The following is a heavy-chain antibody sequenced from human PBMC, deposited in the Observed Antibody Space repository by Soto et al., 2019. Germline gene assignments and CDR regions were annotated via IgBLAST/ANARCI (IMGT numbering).Heavy chain of an antibody. D-gene: IGHD2-15*01. J-gene: IGHJ1*01. CDR3: ASSLRGDIVVVVAATQFLQH. V-gene: IGHV1-69*13. CDR1: GGTFSSYA. Sequence: SVKVSCKASGGTFSSYAISWVRLAPGQGLEWMGGIIPIFGTANYAQKFQGRVTITADESTSTAYMELSSLRSEDTAVYYCASSLRGDIVVVVAATQFLQHWGQGTLVTVSS. CDR2: IIPIFGTA.